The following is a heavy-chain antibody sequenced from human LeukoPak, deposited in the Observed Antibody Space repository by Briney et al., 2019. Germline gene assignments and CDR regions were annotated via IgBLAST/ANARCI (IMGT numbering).Heavy chain of an antibody. Sequence: VASVKVSCKASGYTFTSYGISRVRQAPGQGLEWMGWISAYNGNTNYAQKLQGRVTMTTDTSTSTAYMELRSLRSDDTAVYYCARNRRGSGWYYFDYWGQGTLVTVSS. CDR1: GYTFTSYG. D-gene: IGHD6-19*01. CDR2: ISAYNGNT. V-gene: IGHV1-18*01. CDR3: ARNRRGSGWYYFDY. J-gene: IGHJ4*02.